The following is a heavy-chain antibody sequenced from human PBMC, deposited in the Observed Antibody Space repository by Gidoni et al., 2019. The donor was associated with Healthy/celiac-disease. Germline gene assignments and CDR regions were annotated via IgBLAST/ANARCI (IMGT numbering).Heavy chain of an antibody. CDR2: ISSSSSTI. D-gene: IGHD3-9*01. V-gene: IGHV3-48*01. J-gene: IGHJ4*02. Sequence: EVQLVESGGGLVQPGGSLRLSCAASGFTFSSYSMNWVRQAPGKGLEWVSYISSSSSTIYYADSVKGRFTISRDNAKNSLYLQMNSLRAEDTAVYYCASSMDYDILTGYPHPQYYFDYWGQGTLVTVSS. CDR3: ASSMDYDILTGYPHPQYYFDY. CDR1: GFTFSSYS.